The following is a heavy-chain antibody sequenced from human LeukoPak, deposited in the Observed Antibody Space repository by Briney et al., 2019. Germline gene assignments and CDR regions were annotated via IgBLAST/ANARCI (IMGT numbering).Heavy chain of an antibody. CDR2: ISAYNGNT. CDR1: GYTFTTYG. CDR3: ARGGSGSSTWFDL. J-gene: IGHJ5*02. V-gene: IGHV1-18*01. Sequence: ASVKVSCKASGYTFTTYGITWVRQAPGQGLGWMGWISAYNGNTNYAQKPQGRVTMTTDTSTSTAYMELRSLRSDDTAIYYCARGGSGSSTWFDLWGQGTLVTVSS. D-gene: IGHD2-15*01.